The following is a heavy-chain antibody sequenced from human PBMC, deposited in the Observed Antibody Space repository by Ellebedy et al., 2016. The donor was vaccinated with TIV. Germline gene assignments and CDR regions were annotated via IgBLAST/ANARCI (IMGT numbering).Heavy chain of an antibody. CDR2: ICYDGFNK. D-gene: IGHD3-9*01. V-gene: IGHV3-33*01. CDR1: GFSFRTYG. Sequence: GESPKISCAASGFSFRTYGMHWVRQAPGQGLEWAAVICYDGFNKDYADSVKVRFTISRDNSKSTLYLDMKSLRVEDQAVYYCAREQSPYYEILTGSFDYWGQGALVTVSS. CDR3: AREQSPYYEILTGSFDY. J-gene: IGHJ4*02.